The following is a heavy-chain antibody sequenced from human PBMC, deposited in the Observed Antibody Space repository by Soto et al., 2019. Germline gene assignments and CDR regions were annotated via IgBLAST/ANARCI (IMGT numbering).Heavy chain of an antibody. CDR2: IYYSGST. J-gene: IGHJ3*02. V-gene: IGHV4-59*01. CDR3: ATLPDDFWSGYAGTNAFDI. Sequence: PSETLSLTCTVSGGSISSYYWSWIRQPPGKGLEWIGYIYYSGSTNYNPSLKSRVTISVDTSKNQFSLKLSSVTAADTAVYYCATLPDDFWSGYAGTNAFDIWGQGTMVTVSS. D-gene: IGHD3-3*01. CDR1: GGSISSYY.